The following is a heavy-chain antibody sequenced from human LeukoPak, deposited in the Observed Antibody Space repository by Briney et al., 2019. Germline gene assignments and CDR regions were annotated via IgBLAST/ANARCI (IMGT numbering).Heavy chain of an antibody. V-gene: IGHV1-69*13. Sequence: SVKVSCKASGGTFSSYAISWVRQAPGQGLEWMGGIIPIFGTANYAQKFQGRVTITADESTSTAYMELSSLRSEDTAVYYCARDEGRAVAGPNYYYYYMDVWGKGTTVTVSS. D-gene: IGHD6-19*01. CDR1: GGTFSSYA. CDR2: IIPIFGTA. CDR3: ARDEGRAVAGPNYYYYYMDV. J-gene: IGHJ6*03.